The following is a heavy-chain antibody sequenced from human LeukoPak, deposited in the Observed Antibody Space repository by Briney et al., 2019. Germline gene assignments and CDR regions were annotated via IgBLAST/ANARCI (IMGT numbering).Heavy chain of an antibody. CDR2: INPNSGGT. CDR3: ARVTGMEDQLLYDALDI. CDR1: GYTFIAYY. J-gene: IGHJ3*02. Sequence: ASVKVSCKACGYTFIAYYMHWVRQAPGQGLEWMGWINPNSGGTKYAQKFQGRVTMTRDTSISTGYMEVSRLRSDDTAVYYCARVTGMEDQLLYDALDIWGQGTMVTVSS. D-gene: IGHD1-26*01. V-gene: IGHV1-2*02.